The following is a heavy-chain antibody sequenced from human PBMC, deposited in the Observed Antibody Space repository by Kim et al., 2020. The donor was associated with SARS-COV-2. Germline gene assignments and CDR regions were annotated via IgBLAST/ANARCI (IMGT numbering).Heavy chain of an antibody. CDR3: AKDPTSSWAGNGGSY. CDR1: GFTFSSYA. J-gene: IGHJ4*02. V-gene: IGHV3-23*01. Sequence: GGSLRLSCAASGFTFSSYAMSWVRQAPGKGLEWVSAISGSGGSTYYADSVKGRFTISRDNSKNTLYLQMNSLRAEDTAVYYCAKDPTSSWAGNGGSYWGQGTLVTVSS. CDR2: ISGSGGST. D-gene: IGHD6-13*01.